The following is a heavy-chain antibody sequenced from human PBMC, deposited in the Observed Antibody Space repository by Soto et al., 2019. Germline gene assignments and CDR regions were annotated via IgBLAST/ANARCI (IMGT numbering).Heavy chain of an antibody. CDR3: ARIILGYSYGYDY. D-gene: IGHD5-18*01. CDR1: GFTFSSYS. J-gene: IGHJ4*02. CDR2: ISSSSSYI. Sequence: PGGSLRLSCAASGFTFSSYSMNWVRQAPGKGLEWVSSISSSSSYIYYADSVKGRFTISRDNAKNSLYLQMNSLRAEDTAVYYCARIILGYSYGYDYWGQGTLVTVSS. V-gene: IGHV3-21*01.